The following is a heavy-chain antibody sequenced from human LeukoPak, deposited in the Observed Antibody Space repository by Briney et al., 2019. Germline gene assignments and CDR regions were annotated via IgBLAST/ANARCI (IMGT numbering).Heavy chain of an antibody. CDR3: AREADYYDSSGYSFNAFDI. V-gene: IGHV1-18*01. CDR1: GYTFTSYG. Sequence: GASVKVSCKASGYTFTSYGISWVRQAPGQGLEWMGWISAYNGNTSYAQKLQGRVTMTTDTSTSTAYMELRSLRSDDTAVYYCAREADYYDSSGYSFNAFDIWGQGTMVTVSS. D-gene: IGHD3-22*01. CDR2: ISAYNGNT. J-gene: IGHJ3*02.